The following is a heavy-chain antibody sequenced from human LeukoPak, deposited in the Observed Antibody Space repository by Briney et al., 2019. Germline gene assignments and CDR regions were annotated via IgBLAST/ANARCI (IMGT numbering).Heavy chain of an antibody. CDR1: GYTFTSYG. CDR3: ARDAKDIVVVPAAKTNYYYYGMDV. J-gene: IGHJ6*02. Sequence: ASVKVSCKASGYTFTSYGISWVRQAPGQGLEWMGWISAYDGNTNYAQKLQGRVTMTTDTSTSTAYMELRSLRSDDTAVYYCARDAKDIVVVPAAKTNYYYYGMDVWGQGTTVTVSS. V-gene: IGHV1-18*01. CDR2: ISAYDGNT. D-gene: IGHD2-2*01.